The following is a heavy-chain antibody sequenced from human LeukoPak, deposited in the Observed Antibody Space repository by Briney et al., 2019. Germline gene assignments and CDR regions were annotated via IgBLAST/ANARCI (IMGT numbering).Heavy chain of an antibody. V-gene: IGHV4-61*02. CDR3: ASYTYYYDSIGNWFDP. CDR2: IYNSGGT. CDR1: GGSISSGDYD. Sequence: PSETLSLTCTVSGGSISSGDYDWSWIRQPAGKGLEWIGRIYNSGGTDYNPSLKSRVTISVDTSKNQFFLKLSSVTAADTAVYYCASYTYYYDSIGNWFDPWGQGTLVTVSS. D-gene: IGHD3-22*01. J-gene: IGHJ5*02.